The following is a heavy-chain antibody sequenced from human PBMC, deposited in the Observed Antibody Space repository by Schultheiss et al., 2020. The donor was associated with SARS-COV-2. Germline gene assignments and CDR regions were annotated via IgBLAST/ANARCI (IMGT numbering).Heavy chain of an antibody. D-gene: IGHD6-13*01. J-gene: IGHJ4*02. CDR1: GFTFSSYA. CDR2: ISYDGSNK. V-gene: IGHV3-30-3*01. Sequence: GGSLRLSCAASGFTFSSYAMHWVRQAPGKGLEWVAVISYDGSNKYYADSVKGRFTISRDNSKNTLYLQMNSLRAEDTAVYYCARGRRWSEKNFDYWGQGTLVTVSS. CDR3: ARGRRWSEKNFDY.